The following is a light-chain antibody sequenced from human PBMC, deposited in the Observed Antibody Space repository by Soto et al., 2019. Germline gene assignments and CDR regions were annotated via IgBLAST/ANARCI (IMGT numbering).Light chain of an antibody. J-gene: IGKJ1*01. CDR2: DAS. CDR1: QSVSSY. CDR3: LQDHDDSWT. Sequence: EIVLKQSQATLSLFPGERATLSCRASQSVSSYLAWYQQKPGQAPRLLIYDASNRATGIPARFSGSGSGTEFTLTVSSLQPEDFATYYCLQDHDDSWTFGQGTKVDIK. V-gene: IGKV3-11*01.